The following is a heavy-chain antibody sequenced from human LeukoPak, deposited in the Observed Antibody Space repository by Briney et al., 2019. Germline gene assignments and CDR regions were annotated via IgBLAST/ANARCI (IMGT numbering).Heavy chain of an antibody. CDR2: IYSGSST. V-gene: IGHV3-66*01. CDR3: ARDGVGDILTGYYPQPYYYYGMDV. J-gene: IGHJ6*02. CDR1: GFTVSSNY. Sequence: GGSLRLSCAASGFTVSSNYMSWVRQAPGKGLEWVSVIYSGSSTYYADSVKGRFTISRDNSKNTLYLQMNSLRDEDTAVYYCARDGVGDILTGYYPQPYYYYGMDVWGQGTTVTVSS. D-gene: IGHD3-9*01.